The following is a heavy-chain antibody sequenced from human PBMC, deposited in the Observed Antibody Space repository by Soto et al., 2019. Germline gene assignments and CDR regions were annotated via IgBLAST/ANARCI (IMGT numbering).Heavy chain of an antibody. V-gene: IGHV3-21*01. CDR3: ARDLKGQPFSPTRSGGMDV. CDR1: GFTFSNYS. Sequence: GGSLRLSCAASGFTFSNYSMNWVRQAPGKGLEWVSSISSSSSYIYYADSVKGRFTISRDNAKNSLYLQMNSLRAEDTAVYYCARDLKGQPFSPTRSGGMDVWGQGTTVTVSS. D-gene: IGHD6-13*01. CDR2: ISSSSSYI. J-gene: IGHJ6*02.